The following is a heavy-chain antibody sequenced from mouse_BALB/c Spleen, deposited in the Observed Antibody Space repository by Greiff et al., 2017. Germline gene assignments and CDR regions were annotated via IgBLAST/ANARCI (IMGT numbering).Heavy chain of an antibody. CDR3: ARGYGYDGFDY. Sequence: DVMLVESGGGLVKPGGSLKLSCAASGFTFSSYAMSWVRQTPEKRLEWVASISSGGSTYYPDSVKGRFTISRDNARNILYLQMSSLRSEDTAMYYCARGYGYDGFDYWGQGTTLTVSS. J-gene: IGHJ2*01. D-gene: IGHD2-2*01. V-gene: IGHV5-6-5*01. CDR1: GFTFSSYA. CDR2: ISSGGST.